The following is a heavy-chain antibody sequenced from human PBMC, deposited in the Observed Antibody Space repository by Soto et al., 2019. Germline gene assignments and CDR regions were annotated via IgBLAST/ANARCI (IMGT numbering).Heavy chain of an antibody. CDR2: IYYRGST. D-gene: IGHD3-22*01. Sequence: PSETLSLTCTVSSFSISSGGYYWSWIRQHPGRGLEWIGYIYYRGSTNYNPSLKSRVTMSVDTTKNQFSLKLTSVSAADTAVYYCARDGHDSSGYYFDYWGPGSLVTV. CDR3: ARDGHDSSGYYFDY. V-gene: IGHV4-31*03. CDR1: SFSISSGGYY. J-gene: IGHJ4*02.